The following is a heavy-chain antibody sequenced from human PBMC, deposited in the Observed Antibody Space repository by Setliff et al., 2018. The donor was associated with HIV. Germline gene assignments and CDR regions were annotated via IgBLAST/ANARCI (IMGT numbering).Heavy chain of an antibody. CDR1: GYTFTCYD. D-gene: IGHD3-10*01. CDR2: MNPNSGNT. J-gene: IGHJ5*02. CDR3: ARDGSSYYGSGSYTWFDP. V-gene: IGHV1-8*02. Sequence: ASVKVSCKASGYTFTCYDINRVRQATGQGLEWMGWMNPNSGNTGYAQKFQGRVTMTRKISISTAYMELSSLRSEDTAVYYCARDGSSYYGSGSYTWFDPWCQGTLVTVSS.